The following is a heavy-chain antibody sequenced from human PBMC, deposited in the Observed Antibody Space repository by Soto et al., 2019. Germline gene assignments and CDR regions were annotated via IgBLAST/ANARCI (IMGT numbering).Heavy chain of an antibody. CDR3: ARDVVISTSQNYYYYYYGMDV. V-gene: IGHV3-66*01. Sequence: PGGSLRLSCAASGFTVSSNYMSWVRQAPGKGLEWVSVIYSGGSTYYADSVKGRFTISRDNSKNTLYLQMNSLRAEDTAVYYCARDVVISTSQNYYYYYYGMDVWGQGTTVTVSS. J-gene: IGHJ6*02. CDR1: GFTVSSNY. CDR2: IYSGGST. D-gene: IGHD3-22*01.